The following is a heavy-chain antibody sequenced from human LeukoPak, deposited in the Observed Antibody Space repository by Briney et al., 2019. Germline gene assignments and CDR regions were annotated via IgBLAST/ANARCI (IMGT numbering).Heavy chain of an antibody. CDR1: GFTFSSYA. CDR2: ISGSGGST. Sequence: PGGSLRLAWAAPGFTFSSYAMGWVRPAPGKVLERVSAISGSGGSTYYADSVKGRFTISRDNSKNTLYMQMNSLRAEDTAVYYCAKDTVSAPYWGQGTLVTVSS. V-gene: IGHV3-23*01. CDR3: AKDTVSAPY. D-gene: IGHD4-17*01. J-gene: IGHJ4*02.